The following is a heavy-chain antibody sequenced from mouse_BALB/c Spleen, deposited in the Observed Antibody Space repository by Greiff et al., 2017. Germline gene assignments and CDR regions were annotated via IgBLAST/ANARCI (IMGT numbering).Heavy chain of an antibody. CDR2: IYPSDSYT. J-gene: IGHJ4*01. Sequence: QVQLQQPGAELVRPGASVKLSCKASGYTFTSYWINWVKQRPGQGLEWIGNIYPSDSYTNYNQKFKDKATLTVDKSSSTAYMQLSSPTSEDSAVYYCTRSITTEWGAMDYWGQGTSVTVS. CDR1: GYTFTSYW. D-gene: IGHD1-1*01. V-gene: IGHV1-69*02. CDR3: TRSITTEWGAMDY.